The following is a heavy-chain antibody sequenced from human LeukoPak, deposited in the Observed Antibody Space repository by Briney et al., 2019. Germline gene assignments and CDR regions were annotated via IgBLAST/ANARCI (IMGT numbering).Heavy chain of an antibody. CDR1: GASISSYY. J-gene: IGHJ6*02. CDR3: AKEADYYGMDV. Sequence: SETLSLTCTVSGASISSYYWSWIRQPPGKGLEWIGYIYYSGSTNHNPSLKSRVTISVDTSKNQFSLKLSSVTAADTAVYYCAKEADYYGMDVWGQGTTVTVSS. V-gene: IGHV4-59*01. CDR2: IYYSGST.